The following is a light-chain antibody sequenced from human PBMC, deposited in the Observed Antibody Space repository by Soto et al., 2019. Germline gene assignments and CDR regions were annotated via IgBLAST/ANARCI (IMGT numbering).Light chain of an antibody. CDR2: EVV. CDR3: KSYAGRNTYA. J-gene: IGLJ1*01. V-gene: IGLV2-8*01. Sequence: QSALTQPPSASGSPGQSVTISCTGTKSDIGVYDFVSWYQHHPGKAPRLIIYEVVQRPSGVPDRFSGSKSCNTASLTVSGLQAADEADYFCKSYAGRNTYAVGSGTKV. CDR1: KSDIGVYDF.